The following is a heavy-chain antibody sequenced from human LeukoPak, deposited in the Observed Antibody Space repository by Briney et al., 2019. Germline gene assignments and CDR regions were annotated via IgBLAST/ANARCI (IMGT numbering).Heavy chain of an antibody. CDR2: ISWNSGSI. J-gene: IGHJ4*02. V-gene: IGHV3-9*01. D-gene: IGHD3-22*01. CDR3: ARNYYDSSGVPWTY. Sequence: HPGRSLRLSCAASGFTFDDYAMHWVRQAPGKGLEWVSGISWNSGSIGYADSVKGRFTISRDNAKNSLYLQMNSLRAEDTALYYCARNYYDSSGVPWTYWGRGTLVTVSS. CDR1: GFTFDDYA.